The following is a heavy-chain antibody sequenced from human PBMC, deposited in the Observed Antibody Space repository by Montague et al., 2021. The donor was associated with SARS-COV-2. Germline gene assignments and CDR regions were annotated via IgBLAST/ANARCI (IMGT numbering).Heavy chain of an antibody. CDR3: ASSGITLTGLDAFDN. D-gene: IGHD3-9*01. Sequence: CAISGDSVSSKSVAWNWIRQSPSRGLEWLGRTYYRSKWDSDYAESVKRRLVITPDTSKNKVSLQLNSVIPEDTAVYFCASSGITLTGLDAFDNWGQGTMVTASS. CDR2: TYYRSKWDS. J-gene: IGHJ3*02. V-gene: IGHV6-1*01. CDR1: GDSVSSKSVA.